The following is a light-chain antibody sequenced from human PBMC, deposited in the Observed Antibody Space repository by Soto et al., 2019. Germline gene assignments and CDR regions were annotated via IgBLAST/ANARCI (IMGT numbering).Light chain of an antibody. J-gene: IGLJ1*01. CDR3: SSYTSSISYV. Sequence: QSVLTQPASVSESPGQPITISCTGTSSDVGGYNYVSWYQSHPGEAPKLIIYDVSNRPSGVSDRFSGSNSGNTASLTISGLQAEDEADYYCSSYTSSISYVFGTGTKVTVL. V-gene: IGLV2-14*03. CDR1: SSDVGGYNY. CDR2: DVS.